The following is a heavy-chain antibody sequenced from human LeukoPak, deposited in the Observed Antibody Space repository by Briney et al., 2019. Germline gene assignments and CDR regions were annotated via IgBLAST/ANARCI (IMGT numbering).Heavy chain of an antibody. D-gene: IGHD4-11*01. CDR2: IIPIFGTA. CDR3: ATKRMYSNFDYYSYMDV. J-gene: IGHJ6*03. Sequence: SVKVSCKASGGTFSSYAISWVRQAPGQGLEWMGGIIPIFGTASYAQKFQGRVTITADESTTTAYMELSSLRSEDTAVYYCATKRMYSNFDYYSYMDVWGKGTTVTVSS. CDR1: GGTFSSYA. V-gene: IGHV1-69*13.